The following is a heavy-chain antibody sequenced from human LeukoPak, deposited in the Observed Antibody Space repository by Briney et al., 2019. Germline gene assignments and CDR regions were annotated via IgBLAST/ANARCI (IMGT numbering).Heavy chain of an antibody. J-gene: IGHJ4*02. V-gene: IGHV1-46*01. CDR1: GYTFTSYY. CDR2: INPSGGRT. D-gene: IGHD6-13*01. Sequence: SXXVSCKASGYTFTSYYMYWVRQAPGQGLEWMGMINPSGGRTTYAKKFQGRVTMTRDTSTSTVYMELSSLRSEDTAVYYCARDVGSSSWYFDYWGQGTLVTVSS. CDR3: ARDVGSSSWYFDY.